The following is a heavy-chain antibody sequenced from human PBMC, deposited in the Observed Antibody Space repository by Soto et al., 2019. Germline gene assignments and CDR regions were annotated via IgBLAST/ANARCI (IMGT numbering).Heavy chain of an antibody. D-gene: IGHD2-8*01. CDR2: ISRDGSSK. Sequence: QVHLVESGGGVVQPGGSLRLSCVASGFTFSRYAMHWVRQAPGQGLEWVGVISRDGSSKYYGDSVKGRFTVSRDNSNNTLYLSMTSLRPDDTAVFYCARSRNGAVPDSINFWSQGTLVTVSS. V-gene: IGHV3-30-3*01. J-gene: IGHJ4*02. CDR3: ARSRNGAVPDSINF. CDR1: GFTFSRYA.